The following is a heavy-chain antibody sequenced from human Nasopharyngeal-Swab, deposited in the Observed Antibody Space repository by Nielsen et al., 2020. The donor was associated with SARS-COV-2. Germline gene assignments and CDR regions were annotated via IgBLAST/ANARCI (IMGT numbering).Heavy chain of an antibody. D-gene: IGHD6-19*01. Sequence: SQTLSLTCAVYGGSFSGYYWSWIRQPPGKGLEWIGEINHSGSTNYNPSLKSRVTISVDTSKNQFSLKLSSLTAADTAVYYCARAKPGIAVAGSGWVDYWGQGTLVTVSS. J-gene: IGHJ4*02. CDR3: ARAKPGIAVAGSGWVDY. CDR2: INHSGST. CDR1: GGSFSGYY. V-gene: IGHV4-34*01.